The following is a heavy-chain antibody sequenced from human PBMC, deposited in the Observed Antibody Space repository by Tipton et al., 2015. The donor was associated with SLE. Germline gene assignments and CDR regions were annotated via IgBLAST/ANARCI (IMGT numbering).Heavy chain of an antibody. Sequence: TLSLTCTVSGGSVSSGSYYWSWIRQPPGKGLEWIGYIYYSGSTNYNPSLKSRVTISVDTSKNQFSLKLSSVTAADTAVYYCARDCGGSYLPLEEYYGMDVWGQGTTVTVSS. J-gene: IGHJ6*02. CDR2: IYYSGST. CDR3: ARDCGGSYLPLEEYYGMDV. D-gene: IGHD1-26*01. V-gene: IGHV4-61*01. CDR1: GGSVSSGSYY.